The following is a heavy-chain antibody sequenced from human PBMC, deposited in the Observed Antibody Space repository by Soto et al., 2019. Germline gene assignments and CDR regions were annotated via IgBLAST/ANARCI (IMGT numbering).Heavy chain of an antibody. CDR1: GFSLSSSGVG. D-gene: IGHD6-13*01. Sequence: QITLKESGPTLVKPTQTLTLTCTFSGFSLSSSGVGVGWIRQPPGKALEWLALIYWDNYKQYSPSLKNRFTITTDTSKNPVVLTMTKMEPVDTGTYYCARVMGSGTVGVFDYWGQGTLVTVSS. CDR3: ARVMGSGTVGVFDY. J-gene: IGHJ4*02. CDR2: IYWDNYK. V-gene: IGHV2-5*02.